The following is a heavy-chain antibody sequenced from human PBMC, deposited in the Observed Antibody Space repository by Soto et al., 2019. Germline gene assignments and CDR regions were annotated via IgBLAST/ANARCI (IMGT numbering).Heavy chain of an antibody. D-gene: IGHD3-10*01. Sequence: QVQLQESGPGLVKPSQTLSLTCTVSGGSINSGDYYWSWIRQHPGKGLEWIGYIFYSGSTYYNPSLKTRVTISVDTSKTQFSLTLSSVTAADTAVYYCARALRGGSYGMDVWGQGTTVTVSS. CDR2: IFYSGST. V-gene: IGHV4-31*03. CDR3: ARALRGGSYGMDV. CDR1: GGSINSGDYY. J-gene: IGHJ6*02.